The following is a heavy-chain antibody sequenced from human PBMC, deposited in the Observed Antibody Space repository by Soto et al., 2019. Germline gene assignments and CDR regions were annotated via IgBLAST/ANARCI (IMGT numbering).Heavy chain of an antibody. CDR3: AKVRYSSPMGYYYGMDV. CDR2: IITIFGTA. CDR1: RVAFSKFI. J-gene: IGHJ6*02. V-gene: IGHV1-69*01. D-gene: IGHD6-19*01. Sequence: QAQLEQSGGEVKKPGSSVKVSCKASRVAFSKFIVTWVRQAPGLRLEWVGGIITIFGTANYAQKFQGRVTISADESTSTSYMEVNNLRSEDTVVYYCAKVRYSSPMGYYYGMDVWGQGTTVTVSS.